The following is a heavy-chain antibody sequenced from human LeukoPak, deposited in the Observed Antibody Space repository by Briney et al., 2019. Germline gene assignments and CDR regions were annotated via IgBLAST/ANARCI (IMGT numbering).Heavy chain of an antibody. V-gene: IGHV2-70*04. CDR2: IDWDDDK. CDR1: GFSLRTIGMR. D-gene: IGHD5-12*01. Sequence: SGPALVKPTQTLTLTCTFSGFSLRTIGMRVSRIRQPPGKALEWLARIDWDDDKLYSTSLRTRLTISRDISKSQVVLTMTNMDPVDTATYFCARGYSGYLFDFWGQGALVTVSS. CDR3: ARGYSGYLFDF. J-gene: IGHJ4*02.